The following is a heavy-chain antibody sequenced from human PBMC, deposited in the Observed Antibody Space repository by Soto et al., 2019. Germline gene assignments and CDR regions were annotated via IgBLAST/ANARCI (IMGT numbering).Heavy chain of an antibody. Sequence: SETLSLTCAVYGGSFSGYYWSWIRQPPGKGLEWIGSIYYSGSTYYSPSLKSRVTISVDTSKNQFSLKLSSVTAADTAVYYCARPVSSTVTTFYFDYWGQGTLVTVSS. J-gene: IGHJ4*02. CDR1: GGSFSGYY. CDR2: IYYSGST. V-gene: IGHV4-34*01. CDR3: ARPVSSTVTTFYFDY. D-gene: IGHD4-17*01.